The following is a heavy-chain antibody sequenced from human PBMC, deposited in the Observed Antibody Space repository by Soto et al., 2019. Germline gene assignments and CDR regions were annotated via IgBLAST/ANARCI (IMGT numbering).Heavy chain of an antibody. D-gene: IGHD3-9*01. J-gene: IGHJ5*02. CDR2: INWNSGRI. Sequence: GGSLRLSCAASGFIFDDYGMHWVRQAPGKGLEWVSGINWNSGRIGYADSGKGRFTISRDNAKNSLYLEMNSRRVEDTALYFCARLLGYYDFLTDLHRGRLAPCGQGTLVTVSS. CDR1: GFIFDDYG. CDR3: ARLLGYYDFLTDLHRGRLAP. V-gene: IGHV3-9*01.